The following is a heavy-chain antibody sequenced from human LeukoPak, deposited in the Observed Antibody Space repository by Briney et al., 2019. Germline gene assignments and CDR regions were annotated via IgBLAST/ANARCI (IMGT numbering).Heavy chain of an antibody. Sequence: ASVKVSCKASEYTFTGYYMHWVRQAPGQGLEWMGWINPNSGGTNYAQKFQGRVTMTRDTSASTAYMELSSLRSEDMAVYYCARDAAQCSSTSCPTVRFDPWGQGTLVTVSS. J-gene: IGHJ5*02. CDR3: ARDAAQCSSTSCPTVRFDP. CDR2: INPNSGGT. CDR1: EYTFTGYY. V-gene: IGHV1-2*02. D-gene: IGHD2-2*01.